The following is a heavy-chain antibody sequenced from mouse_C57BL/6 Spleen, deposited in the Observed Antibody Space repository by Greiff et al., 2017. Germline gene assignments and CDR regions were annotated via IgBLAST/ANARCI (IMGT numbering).Heavy chain of an antibody. Sequence: QVQLQQPGAELVMPGASVKLSCKASGYTFTSYWMHWVKQRPGQGLEWIGEIDPSDSDTNYNQKFKGKSTLTVDKSSSTAYMQLSSLTSEDSAVYYCAKGRYYFDYWGQGTTLTVSS. D-gene: IGHD3-3*01. CDR3: AKGRYYFDY. CDR1: GYTFTSYW. CDR2: IDPSDSDT. J-gene: IGHJ2*01. V-gene: IGHV1-69*01.